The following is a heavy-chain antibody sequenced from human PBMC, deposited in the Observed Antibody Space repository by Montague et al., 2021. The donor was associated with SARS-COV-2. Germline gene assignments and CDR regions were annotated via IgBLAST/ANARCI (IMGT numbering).Heavy chain of an antibody. J-gene: IGHJ4*02. D-gene: IGHD2-21*01. CDR3: ARWFRGGYSTFEY. Sequence: SLRLSWAASGFTFSSYAMHWVRQAPGKGLEWVAVISYDGSNKYYADSVKGRFTISRDNSKNTLYLQMNSLRAEDTAVCYCARWFRGGYSTFEYWGQGTLVTVSS. CDR2: ISYDGSNK. CDR1: GFTFSSYA. V-gene: IGHV3-30*04.